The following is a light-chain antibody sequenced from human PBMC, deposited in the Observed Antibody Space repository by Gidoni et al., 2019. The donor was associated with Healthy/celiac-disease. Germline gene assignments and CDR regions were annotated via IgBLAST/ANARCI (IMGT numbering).Light chain of an antibody. V-gene: IGLV1-44*01. J-gene: IGLJ3*02. CDR3: AAWDDSLNGPV. CDR1: SSNLGSNT. CDR2: SNN. Sequence: QSVLTQPPSASGTPGPGVTISCSGSSSNLGSNTVNWYQQLPGTAPKLLIYSNNQRPSGVPDRFSGSKSGTSASLAISGLQSEDEADYYCAAWDDSLNGPVFGGGTKLTVL.